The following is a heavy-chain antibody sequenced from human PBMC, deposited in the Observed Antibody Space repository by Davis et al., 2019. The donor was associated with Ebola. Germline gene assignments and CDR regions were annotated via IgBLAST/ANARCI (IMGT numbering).Heavy chain of an antibody. CDR1: GFTFDDYG. J-gene: IGHJ3*02. Sequence: GESLKISCAASGFTFDDYGMSWVRQAPGKGLEWVSGINWNGGSTGYADSVKGRFTISRDNAKNSLYLQMNSLRAEDTALYHCASQNLRTNAFDIWGQGTMVTVSS. CDR2: INWNGGST. D-gene: IGHD4-17*01. V-gene: IGHV3-20*01. CDR3: ASQNLRTNAFDI.